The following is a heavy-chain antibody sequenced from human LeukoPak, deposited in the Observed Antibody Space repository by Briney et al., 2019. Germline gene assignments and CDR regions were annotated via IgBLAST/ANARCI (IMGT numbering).Heavy chain of an antibody. CDR2: ISYDGSNK. CDR3: AKDGGLQLYYYYYGMDV. Sequence: GSLRLSCAASGFTFSSYGMHRVRQAPGKGLEWVAVISYDGSNKYYADSVKGRFTISRDNSKNTLYLQMNSLRAEDTAVYYCAKDGGLQLYYYYYGMDVWGQGTTVTVSS. V-gene: IGHV3-30*18. J-gene: IGHJ6*02. D-gene: IGHD5-24*01. CDR1: GFTFSSYG.